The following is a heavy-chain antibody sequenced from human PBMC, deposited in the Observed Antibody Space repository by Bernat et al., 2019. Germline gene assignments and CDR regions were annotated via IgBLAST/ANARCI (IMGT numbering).Heavy chain of an antibody. CDR1: VFTFSNAW. D-gene: IGHD2-15*01. V-gene: IGHV3-15*01. J-gene: IGHJ4*02. CDR3: TTDLRSIVVVVAATTDY. Sequence: EVQLVESWGGLVKPGGSLRLSCAASVFTFSNAWMSLVRQAPGNGLEWVCRIKSKTDGGTTDNAAHVKGRFTISRDDSKNTLYLQMNSLKTEDTAVYYCTTDLRSIVVVVAATTDYWGQGTLVTVSS. CDR2: IKSKTDGGTT.